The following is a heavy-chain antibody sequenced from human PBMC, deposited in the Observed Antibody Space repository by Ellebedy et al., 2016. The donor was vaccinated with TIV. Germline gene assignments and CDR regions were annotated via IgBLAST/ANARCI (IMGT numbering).Heavy chain of an antibody. CDR2: VLPALGTA. D-gene: IGHD3-10*01. CDR1: GYSFASHG. J-gene: IGHJ3*02. V-gene: IGHV1-69*13. Sequence: AASVKVSCKASGYSFASHGISWVRQAPGQGLEWMGAVLPALGTANYAQKFQGRLTITSDGSAGTAYMELRGLVFEDTAVYYCARPYGSGRSLGAFDIWGQGTPVTVSS. CDR3: ARPYGSGRSLGAFDI.